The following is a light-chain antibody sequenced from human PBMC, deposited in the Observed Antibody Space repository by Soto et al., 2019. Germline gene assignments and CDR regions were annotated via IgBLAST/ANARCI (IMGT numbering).Light chain of an antibody. J-gene: IGKJ4*01. CDR3: QKYRSAPSLT. Sequence: DIEMTQSPSSLSASVGDRVTITCRASQGISNFLAWYQHKPGKVPKLLIYAASTLQSGVPSRFSGSGSGTDFTLTICSLQPEDVATYYCQKYRSAPSLTFGGGTKVEIK. CDR1: QGISNF. V-gene: IGKV1-27*01. CDR2: AAS.